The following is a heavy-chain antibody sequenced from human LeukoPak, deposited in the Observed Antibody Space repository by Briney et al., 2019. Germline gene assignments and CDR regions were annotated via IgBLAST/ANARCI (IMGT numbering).Heavy chain of an antibody. CDR2: FCDSGNT. CDR1: GGSIRNYC. J-gene: IGHJ5*02. Sequence: SETLSLTCAVSGGSIRNYCWNWIRQPPGKGLEWIGYFCDSGNTNYNPSLKSRVTMSVDTSKNQFSLKLSSVTAADTAVYYCARTLPYNWFDPWGLGTLVTVSS. CDR3: ARTLPYNWFDP. V-gene: IGHV4-59*12. D-gene: IGHD1-26*01.